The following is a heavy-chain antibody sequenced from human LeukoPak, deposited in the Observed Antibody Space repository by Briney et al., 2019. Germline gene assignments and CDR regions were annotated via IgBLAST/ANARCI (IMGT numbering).Heavy chain of an antibody. J-gene: IGHJ4*02. CDR2: ISWNSGSI. CDR1: GFTFDDYV. CDR3: AREAYYFDY. Sequence: PGGSLRLSCAASGFTFDDYVMSWVRQAPGKGLEWVSGISWNSGSIGYADSVKGRFTISRDNAKNSLYLQMNSLRAEDTALYYCAREAYYFDYWGQGTLVTVSS. V-gene: IGHV3-9*01.